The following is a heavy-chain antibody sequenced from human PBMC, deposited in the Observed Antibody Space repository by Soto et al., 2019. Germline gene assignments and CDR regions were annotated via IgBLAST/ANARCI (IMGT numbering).Heavy chain of an antibody. J-gene: IGHJ6*02. Sequence: QVQLVESGGGVAQPGRSLRLFCAASGFTLSSYSLHWVRQSPGKGLEWVAAISSDGTEKHYADSVKGRFTISRDNSKNALSLQLTSLRTEDTAVYYCARMFGFSYGPAKRGIDVWGQGTTVTVSS. V-gene: IGHV3-30*04. CDR2: ISSDGTEK. D-gene: IGHD5-18*01. CDR3: ARMFGFSYGPAKRGIDV. CDR1: GFTLSSYS.